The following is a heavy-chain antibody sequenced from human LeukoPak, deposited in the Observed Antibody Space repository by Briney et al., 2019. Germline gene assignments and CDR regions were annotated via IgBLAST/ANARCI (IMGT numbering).Heavy chain of an antibody. Sequence: SETLSLTCTVSGGSISSYYWSWIRQPPGKGLEWIGYIYYSGSTNYNPSLKSRVTMSVDTSKNQFSLKLSSVTAADTAVYYCARLYYVDAFDIWGQGTMVTVSS. CDR1: GGSISSYY. V-gene: IGHV4-59*12. J-gene: IGHJ3*02. D-gene: IGHD3-10*02. CDR2: IYYSGST. CDR3: ARLYYVDAFDI.